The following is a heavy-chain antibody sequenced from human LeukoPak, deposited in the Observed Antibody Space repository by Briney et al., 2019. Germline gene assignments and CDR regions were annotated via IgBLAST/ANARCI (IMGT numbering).Heavy chain of an antibody. D-gene: IGHD2-21*02. CDR1: GYTFTSYY. Sequence: SVKVSCKASGYTFTSYYMHWVRQAPGQGLEWMGIINPSGGSTSYAQKFQGRVTMTRDTSTSTVYMGLSSLRSEDTAVYYCARSGGDAIRPFDYWGQGILVTVSS. CDR3: ARSGGDAIRPFDY. J-gene: IGHJ4*02. V-gene: IGHV1-46*01. CDR2: INPSGGST.